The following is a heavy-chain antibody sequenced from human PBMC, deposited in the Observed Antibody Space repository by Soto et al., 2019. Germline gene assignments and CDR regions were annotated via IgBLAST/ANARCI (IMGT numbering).Heavy chain of an antibody. CDR2: IYYSGST. CDR3: ARPKVAGTLYYFDY. Sequence: SETLSLTCTVSGGSISSSSYYWGWIRQPPGKGLEWIGSIYYSGSTYYNPSLKSRVTISVDTSKNQFSLKLSSVTAADTAVYYCARPKVAGTLYYFDYWGQGTLVTVSS. J-gene: IGHJ4*02. D-gene: IGHD6-19*01. CDR1: GGSISSSSYY. V-gene: IGHV4-39*01.